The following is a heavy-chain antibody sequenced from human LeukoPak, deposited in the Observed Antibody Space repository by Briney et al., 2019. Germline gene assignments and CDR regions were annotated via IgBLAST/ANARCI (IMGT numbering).Heavy chain of an antibody. CDR3: ASSVVVAATYGIYYYMDV. CDR2: IYYSGST. Sequence: SETLSLTCAVYGGSFSGYYWGWIRQPPGKGLEWIGSIYYSGSTYYNPSLKSRVTISVDTSKNQFSLKLSSVTAADTAVYYCASSVVVAATYGIYYYMDVWGKGTTVTVSS. CDR1: GGSFSGYY. V-gene: IGHV4-34*01. D-gene: IGHD2-15*01. J-gene: IGHJ6*03.